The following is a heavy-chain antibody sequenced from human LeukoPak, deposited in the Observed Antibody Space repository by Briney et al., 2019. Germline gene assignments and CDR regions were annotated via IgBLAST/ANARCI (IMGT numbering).Heavy chain of an antibody. CDR3: TRVPISTTARGYFDY. D-gene: IGHD4-17*01. CDR1: GGSVSSGSYY. J-gene: IGHJ4*02. V-gene: IGHV4-61*01. Sequence: SETLSLTCTVSGGSVSSGSYYWSWIRQPPGKGLEWIGYIYYNGSTTYNPSLKSRVTISVDMSKNKFSLKRSSVTAADTAVYYCTRVPISTTARGYFDYWGQGTLVTVSS. CDR2: IYYNGST.